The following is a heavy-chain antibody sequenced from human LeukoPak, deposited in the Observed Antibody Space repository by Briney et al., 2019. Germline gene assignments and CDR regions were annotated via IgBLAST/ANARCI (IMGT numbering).Heavy chain of an antibody. V-gene: IGHV3-33*01. D-gene: IGHD3-16*01. Sequence: GSLRLSCAASGFSFSTYGMHWARQAPGKGLEWVALIWNAGTNTYYADSVKGRFTISRDNSKNTLYLQMNSLRAEDTAVYYCVGDTPPGGDYYLDYWGQGTLLIVSS. J-gene: IGHJ4*02. CDR1: GFSFSTYG. CDR2: IWNAGTNT. CDR3: VGDTPPGGDYYLDY.